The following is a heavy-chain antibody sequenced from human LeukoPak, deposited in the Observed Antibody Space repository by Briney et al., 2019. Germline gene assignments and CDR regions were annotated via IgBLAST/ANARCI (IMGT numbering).Heavy chain of an antibody. CDR3: AGGGYCSGDGCFRRELDY. Sequence: ASVKVSCKASGYTFSNYDINWARQATGQGLEWMGWVNPYSGNTGYAQKFQGRITMTRDTSISTVYMELTSLRSEDTAVYYCAGGGYCSGDGCFRRELDYWGQGTLVTVSS. CDR2: VNPYSGNT. CDR1: GYTFSNYD. V-gene: IGHV1-8*01. D-gene: IGHD2-15*01. J-gene: IGHJ4*02.